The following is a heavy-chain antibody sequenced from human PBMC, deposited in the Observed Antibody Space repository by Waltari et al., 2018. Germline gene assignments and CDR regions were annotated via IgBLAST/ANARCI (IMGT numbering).Heavy chain of an antibody. CDR2: IYYSGST. CDR3: ASLPDIVATIGGYYFDY. CDR1: GGSLSSSSYY. V-gene: IGHV4-39*01. J-gene: IGHJ4*02. Sequence: QLQLQESGPGLVKPSETLSLTCTVSGGSLSSSSYYWGWIRQPPGKGLEWIGSIYYSGSTYYNPSLKSRVTISVDTSKNQFSLKLSSVTAADTAVYYCASLPDIVATIGGYYFDYWGQGTLVTVSS. D-gene: IGHD5-12*01.